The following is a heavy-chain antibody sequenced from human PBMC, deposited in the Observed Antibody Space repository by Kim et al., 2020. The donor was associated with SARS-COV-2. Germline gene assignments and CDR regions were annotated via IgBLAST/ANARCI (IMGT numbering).Heavy chain of an antibody. CDR1: GFTFTSYW. V-gene: IGHV3-74*01. CDR3: ARDHGTYYYGMDV. Sequence: GGSLRLSCGVSGFTFTSYWMHWVRQVPGKGLVWVSRINSDGTGTAYADSVKGRFTISRDNARDTVYLQMNSLRADDTAMYYCARDHGTYYYGMDVWGQGTTVTVSS. CDR2: INSDGTGT. J-gene: IGHJ6*02.